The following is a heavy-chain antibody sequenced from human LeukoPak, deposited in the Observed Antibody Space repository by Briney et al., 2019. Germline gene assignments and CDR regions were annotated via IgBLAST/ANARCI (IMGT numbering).Heavy chain of an antibody. J-gene: IGHJ4*02. D-gene: IGHD4-17*01. CDR2: INHSGGT. CDR1: GGSISSSSYS. V-gene: IGHV4-39*07. CDR3: ARGVDYYGV. Sequence: SETLSLTCTVSGGSISSSSYSWNWIRQPPVKGLEWIGEINHSGGTNYNPSLKSRVTISVDTSKKQFSLKLSSVTAADTAVYFCARGVDYYGVWGQGTLVTVSS.